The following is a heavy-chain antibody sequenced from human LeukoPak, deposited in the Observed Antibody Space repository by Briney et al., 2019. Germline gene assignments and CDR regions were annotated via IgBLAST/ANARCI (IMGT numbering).Heavy chain of an antibody. CDR3: ARGRPHGNDY. CDR1: GFTFSNAW. V-gene: IGHV3-74*01. Sequence: GGSLRLSCTASGFTFSNAWMSWVRQAPGKGLVWVSRIASDGSSTTYADSVKGRFSISRDNAKNTLYLQMNSLRVEDTAVYYCARGRPHGNDYWGQGTLVTVSS. D-gene: IGHD4-23*01. CDR2: IASDGSST. J-gene: IGHJ4*02.